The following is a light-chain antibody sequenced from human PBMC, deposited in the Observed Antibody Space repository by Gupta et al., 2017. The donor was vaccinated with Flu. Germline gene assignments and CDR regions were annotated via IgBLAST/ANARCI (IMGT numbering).Light chain of an antibody. J-gene: IGLJ3*02. CDR1: NVGTDS. Sequence: SYVLTQPPSVSVAPGQTASITCGGDNVGTDSVNWYQQKPGQAPVLVVYEDRDRPSGIPERFSGSKSANTATLRISRVEVGDEADYHCQVWDSSSDLWVFGGGTKLTVL. CDR2: EDR. CDR3: QVWDSSSDLWV. V-gene: IGLV3-21*02.